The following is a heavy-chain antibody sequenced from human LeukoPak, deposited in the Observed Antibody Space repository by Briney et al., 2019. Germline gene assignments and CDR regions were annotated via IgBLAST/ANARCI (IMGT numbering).Heavy chain of an antibody. Sequence: GGSLRLSCAASGFTFSTYWMSWVRQAPGKGLEWVANIKQDGSEKFYIDSVKGRFTISRDNAKNSLYLQMNSLRAEDTAMYYCARDSAGNDYWGQGTLVTVSS. V-gene: IGHV3-7*01. CDR1: GFTFSTYW. CDR3: ARDSAGNDY. J-gene: IGHJ4*02. CDR2: IKQDGSEK. D-gene: IGHD6-13*01.